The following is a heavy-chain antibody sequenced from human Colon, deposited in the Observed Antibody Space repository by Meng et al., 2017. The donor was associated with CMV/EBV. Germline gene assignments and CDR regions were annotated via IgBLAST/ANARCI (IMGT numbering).Heavy chain of an antibody. CDR1: GFGFGSYW. CDR2: IDQDESDQ. Sequence: LRLSCAASGFGFGSYWMTWVRQAPGKGLEWVANIDQDESDQNYGASVKGRFTISRDNGEKSLYLQLNSLRVEDTAIYYCARGRLRFDTWGQGTLVTVSS. V-gene: IGHV3-7*04. J-gene: IGHJ5*02. CDR3: ARGRLRFDT.